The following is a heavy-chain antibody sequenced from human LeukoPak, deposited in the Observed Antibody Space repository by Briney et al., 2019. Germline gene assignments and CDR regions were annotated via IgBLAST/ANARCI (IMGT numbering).Heavy chain of an antibody. D-gene: IGHD3-22*01. V-gene: IGHV3-21*01. CDR2: ISSSSSDI. J-gene: IGHJ4*02. CDR1: GFTFSGYR. Sequence: GGSLRLSCAASGFTFSGYRMNWVRQAPGKGLEWVSSISSSSSDIYYADSVKGRFTISRDNAKNSLYLQMNSLRGEDTAVYSCARWDDSRGYYGGYYFDYWGQGTLVTVSS. CDR3: ARWDDSRGYYGGYYFDY.